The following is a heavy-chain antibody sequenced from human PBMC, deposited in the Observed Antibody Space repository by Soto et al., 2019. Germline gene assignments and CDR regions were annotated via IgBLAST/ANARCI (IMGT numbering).Heavy chain of an antibody. V-gene: IGHV4-59*08. D-gene: IGHD6-13*01. CDR1: GDSISSYY. Sequence: SETLSLTCTVSGDSISSYYWTWIRQPPGKGLEWIAFIYYGGSTNYNPSLKSRVTISVDTFKNQFSLNLNSVTAADTAVYYCARPAQYPNTWYSFDYWGQGTLVTVSS. CDR3: ARPAQYPNTWYSFDY. J-gene: IGHJ4*02. CDR2: IYYGGST.